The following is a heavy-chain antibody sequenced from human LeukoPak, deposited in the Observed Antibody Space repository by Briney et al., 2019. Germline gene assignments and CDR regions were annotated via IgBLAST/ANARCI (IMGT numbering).Heavy chain of an antibody. Sequence: GESLRLSCAASGFTFTTYWMSWVRQAPGKGLEWVAFIRYEGDEKYYADSVKGRFTISRDNAKNSLYLQMNSLRAEDTAVYYCAELGITMIGGVWGKGTTVTISS. J-gene: IGHJ6*04. CDR1: GFTFTTYW. CDR2: IRYEGDEK. D-gene: IGHD3-10*02. CDR3: AELGITMIGGV. V-gene: IGHV3-7*01.